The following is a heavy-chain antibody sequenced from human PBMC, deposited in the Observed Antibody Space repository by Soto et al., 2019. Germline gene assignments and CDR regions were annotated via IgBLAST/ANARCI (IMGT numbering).Heavy chain of an antibody. CDR1: GGSISSGGYS. Sequence: QVQLQESGPGLVKPSQTLSLTCTVSGGSISSGGYSWSWIRQHPGKGLEWIGYIDYSRSTYYNPSLKSRVTIVVDPSNNQFSLKLSSLTAADTAVYYCARGKTVAAAGPFDYWGQRTPVTVSS. CDR2: IDYSRST. V-gene: IGHV4-31*03. J-gene: IGHJ4*02. D-gene: IGHD6-13*01. CDR3: ARGKTVAAAGPFDY.